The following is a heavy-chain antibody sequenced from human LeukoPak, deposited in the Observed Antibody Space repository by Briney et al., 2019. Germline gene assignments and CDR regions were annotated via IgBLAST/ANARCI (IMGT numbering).Heavy chain of an antibody. CDR1: GFTVSSNY. CDR2: IYSGGST. V-gene: IGHV3-66*01. CDR3: ARDPAVAYYYDSSGYYPHDY. Sequence: GGSLRLSCAASGFTVSSNYMSWVRQAPGKGLEWVSVIYSGGSTYYADSVKGRFTISRDNSKNTLYLQMNSLRAEDTAVYYCARDPAVAYYYDSSGYYPHDYLGQGTLVTVSS. J-gene: IGHJ4*02. D-gene: IGHD3-22*01.